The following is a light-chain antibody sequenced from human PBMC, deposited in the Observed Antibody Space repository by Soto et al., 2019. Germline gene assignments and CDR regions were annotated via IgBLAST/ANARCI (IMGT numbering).Light chain of an antibody. CDR2: SDT. CDR1: DIGSKG. J-gene: IGLJ2*01. CDR3: QVWDSGSAHVV. Sequence: SYELTQPPSVSVAPGKTASISCGGNDIGSKGVHWYQQKPGQAPVLVINSDTDLPPVITERFSGSNSANLATLTISRVEAGDEADYYCQVWDSGSAHVVFGGGTKLTVL. V-gene: IGLV3-21*01.